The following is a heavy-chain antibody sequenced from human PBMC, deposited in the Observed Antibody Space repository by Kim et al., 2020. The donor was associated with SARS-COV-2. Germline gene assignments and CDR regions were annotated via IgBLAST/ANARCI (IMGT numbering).Heavy chain of an antibody. Sequence: GGSLRLSCAASGFTFDDYAMHWVRQAPGKGLEWVSGISWNSGSIGYADSVKGRFTISRDNAKNSLYLQMNSLRAEDTALYYCAKGYHYDLPDAFDIWGQGTMVTVSS. V-gene: IGHV3-9*01. J-gene: IGHJ3*02. CDR3: AKGYHYDLPDAFDI. CDR2: ISWNSGSI. CDR1: GFTFDDYA. D-gene: IGHD1-1*01.